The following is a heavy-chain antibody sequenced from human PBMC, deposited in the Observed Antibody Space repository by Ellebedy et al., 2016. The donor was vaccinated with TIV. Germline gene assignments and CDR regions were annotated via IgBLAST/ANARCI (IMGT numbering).Heavy chain of an antibody. J-gene: IGHJ4*02. Sequence: MPGGSLRLSCTVSGGSLSSGDYYWNWIRQPPGTGLEWIAYVHYRGYTNYNPSLESRVAISLDTSKNQVSLKLTSVTAADTAVYYCAREGIDGYNYFDYWGRGTLVTVSS. V-gene: IGHV4-61*08. CDR2: VHYRGYT. CDR3: AREGIDGYNYFDY. D-gene: IGHD5-24*01. CDR1: GGSLSSGDYY.